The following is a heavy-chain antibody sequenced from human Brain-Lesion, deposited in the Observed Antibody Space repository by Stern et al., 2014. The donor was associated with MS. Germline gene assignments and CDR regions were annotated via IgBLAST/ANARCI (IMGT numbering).Heavy chain of an antibody. D-gene: IGHD3-3*01. CDR2: IYWANDK. CDR1: GFSLRTDGVG. V-gene: IGHV2-5*02. J-gene: IGHJ4*02. CDR3: AHRRPHYASWDNGDFDY. Sequence: QITLKESGPALVTPTQTLTLTCTFSGFSLRTDGVGVGWVRQPPGQALERLAIIYWANDKSYSPSLRSRLTITKDTSRNQVVLTMTNMDPVDTATYYCAHRRPHYASWDNGDFDYWGQGALVTVSS.